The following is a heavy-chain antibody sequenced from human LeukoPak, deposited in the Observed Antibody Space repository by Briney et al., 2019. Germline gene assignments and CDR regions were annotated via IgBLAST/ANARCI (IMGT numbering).Heavy chain of an antibody. V-gene: IGHV1-3*01. J-gene: IGHJ5*02. CDR3: AASSSWPKEFWFDP. CDR1: GYTFTSYA. D-gene: IGHD6-13*01. CDR2: INAGNGNT. Sequence: GASVKVSCKASGYTFTSYAMHWVRQAPGQRLEWMGWINAGNGNTKYSQKSQGRVTMTEDTSTDTAYMELSSLRSEDTAVYYCAASSSWPKEFWFDPWGQGTLVTVSS.